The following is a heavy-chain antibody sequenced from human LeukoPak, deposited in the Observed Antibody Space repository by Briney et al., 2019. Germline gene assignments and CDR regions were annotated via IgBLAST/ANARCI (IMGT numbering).Heavy chain of an antibody. D-gene: IGHD5-24*01. V-gene: IGHV3-23*01. CDR1: GFNFNDAA. CDR3: AKDIQLSA. J-gene: IGHJ3*01. Sequence: GGSLRLSCAASGFNFNDAAMTCVRQAPGKGLEWVSLIASSGRNTYYTDSVRGRFTISRDNSKKTLSLQMNSLRVEDTAIYYCAKDIQLSAWGLGTMLTVSS. CDR2: IASSGRNT.